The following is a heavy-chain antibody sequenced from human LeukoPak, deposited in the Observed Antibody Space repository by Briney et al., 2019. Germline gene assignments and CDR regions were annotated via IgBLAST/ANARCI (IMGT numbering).Heavy chain of an antibody. CDR2: INHRGST. D-gene: IGHD3-3*01. CDR3: ARTGFWSGYPPDY. V-gene: IGHV4-34*01. CDR1: GRSFSVYH. J-gene: IGHJ4*02. Sequence: SQTLSLTCAVYGRSFSVYHWSWISQPPGKGLEWIGEINHRGSTNYNPSLKSRVTISIDTSKNQFSLKLSSVTAADTAVYYCARTGFWSGYPPDYWGQGILVTVSS.